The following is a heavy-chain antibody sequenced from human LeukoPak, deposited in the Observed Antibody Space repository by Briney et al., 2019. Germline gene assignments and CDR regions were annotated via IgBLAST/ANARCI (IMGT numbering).Heavy chain of an antibody. CDR2: ISAYNGNT. CDR1: GYTFTSYG. J-gene: IGHJ4*02. Sequence: ASVKVSCKASGYTFTSYGISWVRQAPGQGLEWMGWISAYNGNTNYAQKLQGRVTMTTDTSTSTAYMELRSLRSDDTALYYCARVGYTDTWYSSPPFDYWGQGTLVTVSS. V-gene: IGHV1-18*01. D-gene: IGHD2-15*01. CDR3: ARVGYTDTWYSSPPFDY.